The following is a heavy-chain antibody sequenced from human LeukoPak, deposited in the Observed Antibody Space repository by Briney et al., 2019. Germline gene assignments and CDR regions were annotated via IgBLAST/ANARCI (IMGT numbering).Heavy chain of an antibody. D-gene: IGHD3-3*01. CDR1: GGSFSGYY. J-gene: IGHJ5*02. CDR2: INHSGST. CDR3: AREARRYYDFWSGPRNWFDP. Sequence: PSETLSLTCAVYGGSFSGYYWSWIRQPPGKGLEWIGEINHSGSTNYNPSPKSRVTISVDTSKNQFSLKLSSVTAADTAVYYCAREARRYYDFWSGPRNWFDPWGQGTLVTVSS. V-gene: IGHV4-34*01.